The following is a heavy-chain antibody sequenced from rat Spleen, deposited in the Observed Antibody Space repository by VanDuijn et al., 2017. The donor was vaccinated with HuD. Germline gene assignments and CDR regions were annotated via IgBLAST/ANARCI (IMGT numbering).Heavy chain of an antibody. J-gene: IGHJ2*01. CDR3: ARDPGLLRTIWGYFDF. Sequence: QVQLKESGPGLVQPSQTLSLTCTVSGFSLTSYHVSWVRQPPGKGLEWMGVIWTGGSTAYNSALKSRLSISRDTSKSQVLLKMNSLQTEDTATYYCARDPGLLRTIWGYFDFWGQGVMVTVSS. CDR1: GFSLTSYH. CDR2: IWTGGST. D-gene: IGHD1-6*01. V-gene: IGHV2-43*01.